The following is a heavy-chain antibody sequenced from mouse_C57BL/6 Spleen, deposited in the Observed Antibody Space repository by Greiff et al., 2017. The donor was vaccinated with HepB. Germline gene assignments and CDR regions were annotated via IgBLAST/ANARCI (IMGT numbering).Heavy chain of an antibody. CDR2: ISNGGGST. V-gene: IGHV5-12*01. Sequence: DVKLVESGGGLVQPGGSLKLSCAASGFTFSDYYMYWVRQTPEKRLEWVAYISNGGGSTYYPDTVKGRFTISRDNAKNTLYLQMSRLKSEDTAMYYCARPHYYGSSEGYFDYWGQGTTLTVSS. CDR3: ARPHYYGSSEGYFDY. D-gene: IGHD1-1*01. J-gene: IGHJ2*01. CDR1: GFTFSDYY.